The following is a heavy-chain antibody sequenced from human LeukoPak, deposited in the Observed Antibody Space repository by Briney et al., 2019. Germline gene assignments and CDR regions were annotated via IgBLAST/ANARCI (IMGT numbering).Heavy chain of an antibody. V-gene: IGHV4-4*07. CDR1: GGSINSYY. Sequence: PSETLSLTCPVSGGSINSYYWTWIRQSAGKGLEWIGRMYSSGSTNYNPSLKSRVSMSVDTSKNQFSVKLTSVTAADTAVYYCARGGKATVVTMWGQGILVTVSS. CDR2: MYSSGST. D-gene: IGHD4-23*01. CDR3: ARGGKATVVTM. J-gene: IGHJ4*02.